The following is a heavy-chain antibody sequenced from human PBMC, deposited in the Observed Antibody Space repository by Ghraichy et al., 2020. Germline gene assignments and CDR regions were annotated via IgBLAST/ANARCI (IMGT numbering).Heavy chain of an antibody. CDR1: GFTVSSNY. CDR2: IYSGGSK. CDR3: ARHSVLRYFDWLTGMDV. J-gene: IGHJ6*02. Sequence: SCAASGFTVSSNYMSWVRQAPGKGLEWVSVIYSGGSKYYADSVKGRFTISRDNSKNTLYLQMNSLRAEDTAVYYCARHSVLRYFDWLTGMDVWGQGTTVTVSS. D-gene: IGHD3-9*01. V-gene: IGHV3-53*01.